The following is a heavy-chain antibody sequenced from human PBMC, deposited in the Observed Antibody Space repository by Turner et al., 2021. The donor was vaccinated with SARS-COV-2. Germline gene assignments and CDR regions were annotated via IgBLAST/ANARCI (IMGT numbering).Heavy chain of an antibody. Sequence: EVTLVESGGGFVQPGGSLRLSCAASGFTFSSYSMNWVRQAPGKGLECVSYISSSISTIYYADSVKGRFIISRDNAKNSLYLQMNSLRAEDTAVYYCARDLGSIAVANWGQGTLVTVSS. J-gene: IGHJ4*02. V-gene: IGHV3-48*01. CDR1: GFTFSSYS. CDR2: ISSSISTI. D-gene: IGHD6-19*01. CDR3: ARDLGSIAVAN.